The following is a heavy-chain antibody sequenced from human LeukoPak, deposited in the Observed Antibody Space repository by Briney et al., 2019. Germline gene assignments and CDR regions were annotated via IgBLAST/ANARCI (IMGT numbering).Heavy chain of an antibody. Sequence: KPGGSLRLSCAASGFTFSSYSMNWVRQAPGKGLEWVSSISSSSSYIYYADSVKGRFTISRDNAKNSLYLQMNSLRAEDTAVYYCARDLRGSGSYDYWGQGTLVTVSS. CDR2: ISSSSSYI. D-gene: IGHD3-10*01. CDR3: ARDLRGSGSYDY. CDR1: GFTFSSYS. V-gene: IGHV3-21*01. J-gene: IGHJ4*02.